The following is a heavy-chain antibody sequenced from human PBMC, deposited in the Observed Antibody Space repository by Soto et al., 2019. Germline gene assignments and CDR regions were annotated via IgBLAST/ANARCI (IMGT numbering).Heavy chain of an antibody. V-gene: IGHV4-39*01. CDR2: IYYSGST. J-gene: IGHJ6*02. CDR3: ARHVGSTSYISRDYYYGMDV. D-gene: IGHD2-2*01. Sequence: SETLSLTCTVSGGSISSSSYYWGWIRQPPGKGLEWIGSIYYSGSTYYNPSLKSRFTISVDTSKNQFSLKLSSVTAADTAVYYCARHVGSTSYISRDYYYGMDVWGQGTTVTVSS. CDR1: GGSISSSSYY.